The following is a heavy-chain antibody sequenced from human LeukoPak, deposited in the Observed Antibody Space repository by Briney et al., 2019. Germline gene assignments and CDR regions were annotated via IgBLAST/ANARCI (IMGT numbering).Heavy chain of an antibody. CDR1: GFIFTNYF. V-gene: IGHV3-7*04. D-gene: IGHD5-24*01. CDR3: TRVGYIDEGIDY. Sequence: PGGSLRLSCAASGFIFTNYFMSWVRQAPGKGLEWVASIKHDGSEKYYVDSVRGRFTISRDNAKNSLYLQMNSLRAEDTAIYYCTRVGYIDEGIDYWGQGTLVTVSS. J-gene: IGHJ4*02. CDR2: IKHDGSEK.